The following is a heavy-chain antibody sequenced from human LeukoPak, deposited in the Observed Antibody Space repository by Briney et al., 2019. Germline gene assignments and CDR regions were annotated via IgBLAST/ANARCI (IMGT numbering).Heavy chain of an antibody. J-gene: IGHJ5*02. Sequence: SETLSLTCAVYGGSFSGYYWSWIRQPPGKGLEWIGEINHSGSTNYNPSLKSRVTISVDTSKNQFSLKLSSVTAADTAVYYCARGSAVALELSGIDPWGQGTLVTVSS. CDR2: INHSGST. CDR3: ARGSAVALELSGIDP. D-gene: IGHD6-19*01. CDR1: GGSFSGYY. V-gene: IGHV4-34*01.